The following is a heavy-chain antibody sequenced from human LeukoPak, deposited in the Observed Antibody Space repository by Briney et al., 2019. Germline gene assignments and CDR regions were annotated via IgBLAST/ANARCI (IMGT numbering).Heavy chain of an antibody. CDR3: ARNLNMVQGVIFGPLVDL. Sequence: SETLSLTCTVSGGSISSYYWSWIRQPPGKGLEWIGYIYYSGSTNYNPSLKSRVTISVDTSKNQFSLKLSSVTAADTAVYYCARNLNMVQGVIFGPLVDLWGRGTLVTVSS. CDR2: IYYSGST. V-gene: IGHV4-59*01. CDR1: GGSISSYY. J-gene: IGHJ2*01. D-gene: IGHD3-10*01.